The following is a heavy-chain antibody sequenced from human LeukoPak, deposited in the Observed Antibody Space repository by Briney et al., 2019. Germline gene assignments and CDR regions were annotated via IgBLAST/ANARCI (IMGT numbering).Heavy chain of an antibody. CDR1: GGSIRSSSYY. CDR3: ARPVDYYYDSSGYYYGYYFDY. V-gene: IGHV4-39*01. J-gene: IGHJ4*02. Sequence: PSETLSLTCTVSGGSIRSSSYYWGWIRQPPGKGLEWIGSMYYSGSTYYNPSLKSRVTITVDTSKNQFSLKLSSVTAADTAVYYCARPVDYYYDSSGYYYGYYFDYWGQGTLVTVSS. CDR2: MYYSGST. D-gene: IGHD3-22*01.